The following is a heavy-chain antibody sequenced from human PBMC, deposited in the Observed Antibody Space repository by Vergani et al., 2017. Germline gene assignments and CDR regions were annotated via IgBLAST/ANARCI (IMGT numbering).Heavy chain of an antibody. V-gene: IGHV1-18*01. CDR1: GYTFTSYG. CDR2: ISAYNGNT. Sequence: QVQLVQSGAEVKKPGASVKVSCKASGYTFTSYGISWVRQAPGQGLEWMGWISAYNGNTNYAQKLQGRVTMTTDTSTSTAYMELRSLRSDDTAVYYCARDLSPITIFGVVSPHEIDYWGQGTLVTVSS. D-gene: IGHD3-3*01. CDR3: ARDLSPITIFGVVSPHEIDY. J-gene: IGHJ4*02.